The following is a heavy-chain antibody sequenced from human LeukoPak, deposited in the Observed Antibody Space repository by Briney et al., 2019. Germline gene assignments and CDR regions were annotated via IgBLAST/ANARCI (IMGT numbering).Heavy chain of an antibody. Sequence: ASVKVSCKASGSTFTGYYMHWVRQAPGQGLEWMGWLNPNSGGTNYAQKFQGWVTMTRDTSISTAYMELSRLRSDDTAVYYCARVRTYSSGWDAFDIWGQGTMVTVSS. CDR1: GSTFTGYY. D-gene: IGHD6-19*01. J-gene: IGHJ3*02. V-gene: IGHV1-2*04. CDR2: LNPNSGGT. CDR3: ARVRTYSSGWDAFDI.